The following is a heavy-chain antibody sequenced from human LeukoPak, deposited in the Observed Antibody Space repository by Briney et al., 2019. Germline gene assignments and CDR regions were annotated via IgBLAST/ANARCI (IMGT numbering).Heavy chain of an antibody. CDR2: MNPNSGNT. CDR1: GYTFTSYD. Sequence: GASVKVSCKASGYTFTSYDINWVRQATGQGLEWMGWMNPNSGNTGYAQKFQGRVTMTRNTSISTAYMELSSLRSEDTAVYYCARSPSTAGNSDYWGQGTLVTVSS. D-gene: IGHD6-13*01. J-gene: IGHJ4*02. V-gene: IGHV1-8*01. CDR3: ARSPSTAGNSDY.